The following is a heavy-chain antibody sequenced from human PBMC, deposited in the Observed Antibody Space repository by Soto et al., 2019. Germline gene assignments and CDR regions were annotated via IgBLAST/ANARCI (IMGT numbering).Heavy chain of an antibody. CDR2: IHPGESDT. V-gene: IGHV5-51*01. J-gene: IGHJ6*02. CDR3: ARHEATYYSFYGMDV. Sequence: GESLKISCKSYGYSFTTYWIAWVRQMPGKGLEWMGSIHPGESDTRYSPPFQGQVTISADRSITTAYLQWSSLKASDTAMYYCARHEATYYSFYGMDVWGQGTTVTVSS. D-gene: IGHD1-26*01. CDR1: GYSFTTYW.